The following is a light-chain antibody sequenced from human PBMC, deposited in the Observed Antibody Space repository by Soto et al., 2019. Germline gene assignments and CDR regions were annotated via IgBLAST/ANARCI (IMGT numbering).Light chain of an antibody. CDR3: QQRSNWPT. J-gene: IGKJ3*01. V-gene: IGKV3-11*01. Sequence: DIVLTQSPATLSLSPGESATLSCRASQSVSTYLAWYQHKPGQPPKLLIFDASNRATDIPPRFSGSGSGTDFTLTISSLEPEDFAVYYCQQRSNWPTFGPGTKVHV. CDR2: DAS. CDR1: QSVSTY.